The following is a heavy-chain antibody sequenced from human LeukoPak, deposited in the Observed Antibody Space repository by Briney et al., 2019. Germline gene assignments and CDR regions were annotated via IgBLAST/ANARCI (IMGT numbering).Heavy chain of an antibody. CDR1: GGSISSYY. D-gene: IGHD4-17*01. CDR2: IYYSGCT. V-gene: IGHV4-59*01. CDR3: ARRRGDYEALYGMDV. J-gene: IGHJ6*02. Sequence: SETLSLTCTVSGGSISSYYWSWIRQPPGKGLEWLGYIYYSGCTNYNPSLKSRVNISVDTSKNQFSLKLSSVTAADTAVYYCARRRGDYEALYGMDVWGQGTTVTVSS.